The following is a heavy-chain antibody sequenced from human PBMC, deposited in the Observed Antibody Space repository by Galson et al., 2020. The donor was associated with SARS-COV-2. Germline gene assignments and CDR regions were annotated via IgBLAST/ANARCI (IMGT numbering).Heavy chain of an antibody. J-gene: IGHJ2*01. D-gene: IGHD3-22*01. CDR1: GYSVSTTNY. Sequence: SETLSLTCTVSGYSVSTTNYWGWVRQPPGRGLECYNPSLKSRVTISVDTSKNQFSLRLDSVTAADTALYYCARQGVNMIVLVTVPGWYFDLWGRGTLVTVSS. V-gene: IGHV4-38-2*02. CDR3: ARQGVNMIVLVTVPGWYFDL.